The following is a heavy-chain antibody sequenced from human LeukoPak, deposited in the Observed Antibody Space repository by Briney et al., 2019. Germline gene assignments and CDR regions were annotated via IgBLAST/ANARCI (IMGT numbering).Heavy chain of an antibody. CDR1: GGSISSYY. V-gene: IGHV4-4*07. D-gene: IGHD3-22*01. CDR3: ARYYYDSSGYYYFDY. Sequence: SETLSLTCTVSGGSISSYYWSWIRQPAGKGLEWIGRIYTSGSTNYNPSLKSRVTMSVDTSKNQFSLKLSSVTAADTAVYCCARYYYDSSGYYYFDYWGQGTLVTVSS. J-gene: IGHJ4*02. CDR2: IYTSGST.